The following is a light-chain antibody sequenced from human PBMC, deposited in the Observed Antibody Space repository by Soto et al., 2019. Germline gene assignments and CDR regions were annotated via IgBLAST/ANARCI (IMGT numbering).Light chain of an antibody. CDR3: QQSYTTPCT. J-gene: IGKJ1*01. Sequence: DIQMTQSPSPLSAFVGDRVTITCRASQSISSYLNWYHQKPGKAPKLLIFGASSLQSGVPSRFSGSGSGTDFTLTISSLQPDDFATYYCQQSYTTPCTFGQGTKVEIK. CDR1: QSISSY. CDR2: GAS. V-gene: IGKV1-39*01.